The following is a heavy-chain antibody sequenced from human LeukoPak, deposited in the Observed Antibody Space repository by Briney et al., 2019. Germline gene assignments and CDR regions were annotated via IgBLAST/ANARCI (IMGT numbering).Heavy chain of an antibody. J-gene: IGHJ5*02. CDR1: GGSFSGYY. CDR3: ARRSIAARFGGAHNWFDP. CDR2: VNHSGST. V-gene: IGHV4-34*01. D-gene: IGHD6-6*01. Sequence: TASETLSLTCAVYGGSFSGYYWSWIRQPPGKGLEWIGEVNHSGSTNYNPSLKSRVTISVDTSKNQFSLKLSSVTAADTAVYYCARRSIAARFGGAHNWFDPWGQGTLVTVSS.